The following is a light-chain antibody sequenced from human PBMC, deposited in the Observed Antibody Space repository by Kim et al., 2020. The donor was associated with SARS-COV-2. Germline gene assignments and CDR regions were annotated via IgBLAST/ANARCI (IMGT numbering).Light chain of an antibody. Sequence: QSALTQPASVSGSPGQSITISCTGTSTDVGGYDYVSWYQQHPGKAPKLIIYAVTQRPSGVSNHFSASKSANTASLTISRLQAEDEADYYCSSYSSTNFAVFGGGTQLTVL. CDR2: AVT. CDR3: SSYSSTNFAV. CDR1: STDVGGYDY. J-gene: IGLJ2*01. V-gene: IGLV2-14*01.